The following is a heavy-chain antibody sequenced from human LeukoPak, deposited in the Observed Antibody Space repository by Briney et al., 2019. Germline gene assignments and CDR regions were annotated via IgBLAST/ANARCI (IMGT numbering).Heavy chain of an antibody. CDR3: ARDRVSVAARPQLNWFDP. J-gene: IGHJ5*02. CDR1: GGSFSGYY. V-gene: IGHV4-34*01. D-gene: IGHD6-6*01. Sequence: SETRSLTCAVYGGSFSGYYWSWIRQPPGKGLEWIGEINHSGSTNYNPSLKSRVTISVDTSKNQFSLKLSSVTAADTAVYYCARDRVSVAARPQLNWFDPWGQGTLVTVSS. CDR2: INHSGST.